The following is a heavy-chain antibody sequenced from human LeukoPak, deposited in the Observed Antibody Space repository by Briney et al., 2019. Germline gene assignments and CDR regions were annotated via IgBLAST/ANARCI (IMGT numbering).Heavy chain of an antibody. CDR3: ARNTIAAAGDIDY. D-gene: IGHD6-13*01. J-gene: IGHJ4*02. CDR2: INSDGRST. Sequence: GGSLRLSCAASGFTFKNYWMHWVRQAPGKGLVWVSRINSDGRSTTYADSVKGRFTISRDNAKNTLYLQMNSLRAEDTALYYCARNTIAAAGDIDYWGQGTLVTVSS. V-gene: IGHV3-74*01. CDR1: GFTFKNYW.